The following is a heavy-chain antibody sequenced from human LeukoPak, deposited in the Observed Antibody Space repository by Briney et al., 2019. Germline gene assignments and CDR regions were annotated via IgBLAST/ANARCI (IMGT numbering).Heavy chain of an antibody. V-gene: IGHV3-30*12. CDR1: GFTFSSCA. J-gene: IGHJ4*02. CDR3: AREGAYRTSSPAGY. D-gene: IGHD6-6*01. Sequence: PGGSLRLSCAASGFTFSSCAMHWVRQAPGKGLEWVALIQYDGNDKNYADSVKGRFTISRDNSKNTLYLQMNSLRAEDTAVYYCAREGAYRTSSPAGYWGQGTLVTVSS. CDR2: IQYDGNDK.